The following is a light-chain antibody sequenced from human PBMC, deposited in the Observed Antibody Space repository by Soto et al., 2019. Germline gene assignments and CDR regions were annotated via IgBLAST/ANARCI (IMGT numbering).Light chain of an antibody. V-gene: IGLV2-14*01. CDR3: ASFPTS. Sequence: QSALTQPASVSGSPGQSIAISCTGTSSDVGKYNYVSWYQQYPGKAPKLIIYEVTNRPSGVSSRFSGSKSGNTASLTISGLQAEDEANYYCASFPTSFGGGTQLTVL. CDR2: EVT. J-gene: IGLJ7*01. CDR1: SSDVGKYNY.